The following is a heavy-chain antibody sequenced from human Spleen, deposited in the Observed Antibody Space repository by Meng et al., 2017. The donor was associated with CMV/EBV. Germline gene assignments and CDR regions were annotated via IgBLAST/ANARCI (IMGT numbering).Heavy chain of an antibody. CDR2: ISSSSSTI. D-gene: IGHD1-26*01. CDR1: GFTFSSYS. Sequence: LSLTCAASGFTFSSYSMNWVRQAPGKGLEWVSYISSSSSTIHYADSLKGRFTIFRDNAKNSLYLQMNSLRAEDTAVYYCASGMYSGSYWGQGTLVTVSS. V-gene: IGHV3-48*04. J-gene: IGHJ4*02. CDR3: ASGMYSGSY.